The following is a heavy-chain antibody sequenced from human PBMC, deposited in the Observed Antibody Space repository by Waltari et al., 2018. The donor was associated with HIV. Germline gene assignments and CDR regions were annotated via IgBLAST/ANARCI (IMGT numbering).Heavy chain of an antibody. Sequence: EVQLVESGGGLVQPGRSLRLSCAASGFTFDDYAMHWVRPAPGKGLEWVSGISWNSGSIGYADSVKGRFTISRDNAKNSLYLQMNSLRAEDTALYYCAKAINPNYYDSSGLDYWGQGTLVTVSS. CDR3: AKAINPNYYDSSGLDY. V-gene: IGHV3-9*01. J-gene: IGHJ4*02. D-gene: IGHD3-22*01. CDR1: GFTFDDYA. CDR2: ISWNSGSI.